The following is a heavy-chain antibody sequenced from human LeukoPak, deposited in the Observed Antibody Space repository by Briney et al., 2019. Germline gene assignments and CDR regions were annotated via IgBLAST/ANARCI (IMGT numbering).Heavy chain of an antibody. CDR2: TSSGGHT. J-gene: IGHJ4*02. CDR3: ARDQRSLYDF. Sequence: SETLSLTCTVSGDSISSINYYWGWIRQPPGEGLEWIASTSSGGHTFYNPSLKSRVTISIDTSKNQFSLELASVTAADTAIYYCARDQRSLYDFWGQGSLVTVSS. CDR1: GDSISSINYY. V-gene: IGHV4-39*07. D-gene: IGHD1-26*01.